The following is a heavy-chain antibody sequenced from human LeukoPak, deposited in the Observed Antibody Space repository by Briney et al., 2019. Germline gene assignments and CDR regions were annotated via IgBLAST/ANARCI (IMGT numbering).Heavy chain of an antibody. J-gene: IGHJ4*02. V-gene: IGHV3-74*01. CDR1: GTTFRSYW. CDR3: AKGGWLEY. CDR2: TNSDGSST. D-gene: IGHD6-19*01. Sequence: SGGSLRLSCAATGTTFRSYWMFWVRQAPGKGLVWVSHTNSDGSSTNYADSVKGRFTISRDNAKNTVYLQMNSLRGEDTAVYYCAKGGWLEYWGQGTLVTVSS.